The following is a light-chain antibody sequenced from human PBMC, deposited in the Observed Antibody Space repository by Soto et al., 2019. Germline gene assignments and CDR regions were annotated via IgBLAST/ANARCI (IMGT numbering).Light chain of an antibody. Sequence: AIQLTQSPSSLSASVGDRVTITCRASQGISSALAWYQQKPGKAPKLLIYDASSLESGVPSRFSGSGSGTDFTLTISSLQPEDFATYYCQQFNSYTFGPGTKVDIK. J-gene: IGKJ3*01. V-gene: IGKV1-13*02. CDR2: DAS. CDR3: QQFNSYT. CDR1: QGISSA.